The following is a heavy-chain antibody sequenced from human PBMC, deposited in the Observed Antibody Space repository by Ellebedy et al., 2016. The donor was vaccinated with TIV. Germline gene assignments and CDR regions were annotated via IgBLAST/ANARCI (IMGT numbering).Heavy chain of an antibody. J-gene: IGHJ4*02. V-gene: IGHV3-23*01. CDR2: AGGTGDPI. Sequence: GESLKISXAASGFRFNSYAMSWVRQAPGKGLEWVAGAGGTGDPIFYTDSVKGRFTISRDDSRDMLYLQMNSLRVDDTAVYYCARGPAGNWDYWGRGTLVAVSS. CDR1: GFRFNSYA. D-gene: IGHD1-1*01. CDR3: ARGPAGNWDY.